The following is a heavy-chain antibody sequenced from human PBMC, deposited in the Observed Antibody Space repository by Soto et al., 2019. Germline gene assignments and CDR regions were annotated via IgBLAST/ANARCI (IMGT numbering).Heavy chain of an antibody. D-gene: IGHD3-3*02. CDR1: GFTFSRNT. Sequence: GGSLRLSCVTSGFTFSRNTMNWVRQAPGKGLEWVTSITSSGSYVYYADSVKGRFSASRDNAKNSLSLQMDSLRPDDTAIYFCVKDEGIEAMDVWGQGTTVTVSS. CDR2: ITSSGSYV. J-gene: IGHJ6*02. V-gene: IGHV3-21*01. CDR3: VKDEGIEAMDV.